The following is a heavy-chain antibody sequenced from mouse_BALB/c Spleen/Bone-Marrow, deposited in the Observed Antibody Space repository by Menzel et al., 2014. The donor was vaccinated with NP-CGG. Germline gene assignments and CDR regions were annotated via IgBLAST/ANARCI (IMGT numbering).Heavy chain of an antibody. CDR1: GYTFTSYY. V-gene: IGHV1S81*02. D-gene: IGHD2-3*01. CDR2: INPSNGGT. Sequence: QVQLKESGAELVKPGASVKLSCKASGYTFTSYYMYWVKQRPGQGLEWIGEINPSNGGTNFNEKFKSKATLTVDKSSSTAYMQLSSLTSEDSAVYYCTRGRWLALDYWGQGTSVTVSS. CDR3: TRGRWLALDY. J-gene: IGHJ4*01.